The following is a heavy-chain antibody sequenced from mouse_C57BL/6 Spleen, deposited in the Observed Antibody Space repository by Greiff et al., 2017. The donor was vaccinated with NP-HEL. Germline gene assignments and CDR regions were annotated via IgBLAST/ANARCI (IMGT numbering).Heavy chain of an antibody. V-gene: IGHV1-52*01. CDR3: ARGEGYYYAMDY. Sequence: VQLQQSGAELVRPGSSVKLSCKASGYTFTSYWMHWVKQRPIQGLEWIGNIDPSDSETHYNQKFKDKATLTVDKSSSTAYMQLSSLTSEDSAVYYCARGEGYYYAMDYWGQGTSVTVSS. J-gene: IGHJ4*01. CDR2: IDPSDSET. CDR1: GYTFTSYW.